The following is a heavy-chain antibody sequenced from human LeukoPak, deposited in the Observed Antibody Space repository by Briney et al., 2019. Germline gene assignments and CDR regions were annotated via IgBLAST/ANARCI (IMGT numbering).Heavy chain of an antibody. V-gene: IGHV3-30*02. CDR1: GFTFSNYG. CDR2: IRNDGSNE. J-gene: IGHJ4*02. Sequence: GGSLRLSCAASGFTFSNYGMQWVRQGPGSGLEWVAFIRNDGSNEHYSDSVKGRFTISRDNAKNSLYLQMNSLRAEDTAVYYCARDENAYDYVWGSYRSPVYFGYWGQGTLVTVSS. D-gene: IGHD3-16*02. CDR3: ARDENAYDYVWGSYRSPVYFGY.